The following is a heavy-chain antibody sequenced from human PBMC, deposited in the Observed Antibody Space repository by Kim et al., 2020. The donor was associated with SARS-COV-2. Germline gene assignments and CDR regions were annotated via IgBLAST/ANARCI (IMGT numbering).Heavy chain of an antibody. CDR1: GYIFTNYA. Sequence: ASVKVSCKASGYIFTNYAMNWVRQAPGQGLEWMGWINTNTGNPTYAQGFTGRFVFSLDTSVSTAYLQISSLKAEDTAVYYCAGDPSDYGGYPWGQGTLVTVSS. V-gene: IGHV7-4-1*02. D-gene: IGHD4-17*01. J-gene: IGHJ5*02. CDR3: AGDPSDYGGYP. CDR2: INTNTGNP.